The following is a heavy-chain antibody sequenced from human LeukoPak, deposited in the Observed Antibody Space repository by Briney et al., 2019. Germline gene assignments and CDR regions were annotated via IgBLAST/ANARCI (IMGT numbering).Heavy chain of an antibody. CDR3: ARESSGSYYAVDY. CDR2: ISSSSLYI. D-gene: IGHD1-26*01. J-gene: IGHJ4*02. V-gene: IGHV3-21*01. CDR1: GFTLSTYS. Sequence: PGGSLRLSCAASGFTLSTYSLNWVRQAPGKGLEWVSSISSSSLYIYYADSVKGRFTISRADAKNSLYLQMNSLRAEDTAVYYCARESSGSYYAVDYWGQGTLVTVSS.